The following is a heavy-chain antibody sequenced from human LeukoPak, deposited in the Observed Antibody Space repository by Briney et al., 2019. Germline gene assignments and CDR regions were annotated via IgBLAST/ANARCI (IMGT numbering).Heavy chain of an antibody. CDR3: ARDMLAVPSNWFDP. J-gene: IGHJ5*02. D-gene: IGHD2-8*01. CDR2: VIPILGIA. Sequence: VASVKVSCKASGGTFNNYAFSWVRQAPGQGLEWMGRVIPILGIANYAQKFQGRVTMTRDTSTSTVYMDLRSLRSEDTAVYFCARDMLAVPSNWFDPWGQGTLVTVSS. CDR1: GGTFNNYA. V-gene: IGHV1-69*04.